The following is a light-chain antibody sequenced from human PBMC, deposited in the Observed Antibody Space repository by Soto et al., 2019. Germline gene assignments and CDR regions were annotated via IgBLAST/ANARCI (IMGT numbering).Light chain of an antibody. J-gene: IGKJ1*01. CDR1: QSVSNN. CDR2: DAS. Sequence: EIVMTQSPATLSVSPGERATLSCRASQSVSNNLAWYQQKSGQAPRLLIYDASTRVTGIPARFSGSGSGTEFTLTISSLQSEDFAVYYCQQYNNWPPWTFGQGTKVEIK. CDR3: QQYNNWPPWT. V-gene: IGKV3-15*01.